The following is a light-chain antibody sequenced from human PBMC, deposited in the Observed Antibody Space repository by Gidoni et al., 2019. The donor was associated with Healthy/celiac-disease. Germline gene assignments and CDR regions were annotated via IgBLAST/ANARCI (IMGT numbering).Light chain of an antibody. V-gene: IGKV1-39*01. Sequence: DIQMTQSPSSLSASVGDRVTITCRASQYIYNYLNCYQQKQGRAPKLLIYAASSLQSGVPSRFIGSGSGTDFSLTNNRLQPDDFATYYCQQSYSAPQTFGQVTTLDIK. CDR2: AAS. CDR3: QQSYSAPQT. CDR1: QYIYNY. J-gene: IGKJ2*01.